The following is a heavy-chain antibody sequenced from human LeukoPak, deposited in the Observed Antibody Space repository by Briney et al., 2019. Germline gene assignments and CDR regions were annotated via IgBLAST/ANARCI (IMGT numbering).Heavy chain of an antibody. CDR3: AKDRRGWGYYDSSGYYAGGWYFDL. CDR2: ISGSGGST. V-gene: IGHV3-23*01. D-gene: IGHD3-22*01. Sequence: PGGSLRLSCAASGFTFSSYAMSWVRQAPGKGLEWVSAISGSGGSTYYADSVKGRFTISRDNSKNTLYLQMNSLRAEDTAVYYCAKDRRGWGYYDSSGYYAGGWYFDLWGRGTLVTVSS. CDR1: GFTFSSYA. J-gene: IGHJ2*01.